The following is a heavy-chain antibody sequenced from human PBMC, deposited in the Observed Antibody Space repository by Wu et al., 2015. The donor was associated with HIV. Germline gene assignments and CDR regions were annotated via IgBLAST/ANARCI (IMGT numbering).Heavy chain of an antibody. D-gene: IGHD3-22*01. CDR2: MNPXSGNT. CDR3: ARMIKYYYDHERNYYYCGVDV. J-gene: IGHJ6*02. CDR1: GDGFTSYA. Sequence: QVHLVQFGGEVKKPGSSVKVTCKASGDGFTSYAVSWVRQAPGQGLEWMGGMNPXSGNTGYAQKFQGRVTMTRNTSISTAYMELSSLRSEDTAVYYCARMIKYYYDHERNYYYCGVDVWDQGP. V-gene: IGHV1-8*02.